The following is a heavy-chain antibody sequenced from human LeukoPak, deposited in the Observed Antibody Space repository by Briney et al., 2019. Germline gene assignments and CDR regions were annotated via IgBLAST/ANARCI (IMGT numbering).Heavy chain of an antibody. D-gene: IGHD3-9*01. Sequence: ASVKVSCKASGYTFTSYGISWVRQAPGQGLEWMGWISAYNVNTNYAQKLQGRVTMTTDTSTTTAYMELRSLRSDDTAVYYCARGTYYDILTGYLGYWGQGTLVTVSS. CDR2: ISAYNVNT. J-gene: IGHJ4*02. CDR3: ARGTYYDILTGYLGY. V-gene: IGHV1-18*01. CDR1: GYTFTSYG.